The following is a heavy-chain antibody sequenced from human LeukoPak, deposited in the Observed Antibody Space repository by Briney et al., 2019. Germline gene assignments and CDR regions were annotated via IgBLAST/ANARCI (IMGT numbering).Heavy chain of an antibody. CDR1: GVSISRYY. V-gene: IGHV4-4*07. D-gene: IGHD3-10*01. J-gene: IGHJ4*02. CDR3: SGDHGESGSHY. CDR2: IHNSGNS. Sequence: SETLSLTCTVSGVSISRYYWSWIRQPAGKGLEWIGRIHNSGNSNYNPSLKSRVTMSVDTSKKQFSLKLSSVTAADTAVYYCSGDHGESGSHYWGQGTLVTVSS.